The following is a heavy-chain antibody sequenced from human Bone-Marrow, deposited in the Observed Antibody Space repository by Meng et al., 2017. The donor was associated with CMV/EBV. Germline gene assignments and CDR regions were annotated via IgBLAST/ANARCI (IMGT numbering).Heavy chain of an antibody. V-gene: IGHV3-43D*03. CDR2: ISWDGGST. CDR1: GFPFDDYA. CDR3: AKDSSNWNLYYYYGMDV. D-gene: IGHD1-7*01. Sequence: GGSLRLPCAASGFPFDDYAMHWVRQAPGKGLEWVSLISWDGGSTYYADSVKGRFTISRDNSKNSLYLQMNSLRAEDTALYYCAKDSSNWNLYYYYGMDVWGQGTTVTVSS. J-gene: IGHJ6*02.